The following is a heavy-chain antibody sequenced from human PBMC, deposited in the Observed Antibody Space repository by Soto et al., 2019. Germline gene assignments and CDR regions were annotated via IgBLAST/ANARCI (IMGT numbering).Heavy chain of an antibody. CDR2: IYYSGST. Sequence: QVQLQESGPGLVKPSETLSLTCTVSGGSVSSGSYYWSWIRQPPGKGLEWIGYIYYSGSTNYNPSLKSRVTISVDTSKNQFSLKLSSVTAADTAVYYCARAHYGDYVQDYYYGMDVWGQGTTVTVSS. D-gene: IGHD4-17*01. CDR1: GGSVSSGSYY. J-gene: IGHJ6*02. V-gene: IGHV4-61*01. CDR3: ARAHYGDYVQDYYYGMDV.